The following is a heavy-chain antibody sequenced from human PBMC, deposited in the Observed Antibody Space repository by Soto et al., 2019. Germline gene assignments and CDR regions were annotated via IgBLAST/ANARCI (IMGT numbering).Heavy chain of an antibody. Sequence: QLGGSLRLSCAASGFTFSSYAMSWVRQAPGKGLEWVSAISGSGGSTYYADSVKGRFTISRDNSKNTLYLQMNSLRAEDTAVYYCAKDWVPPFGVVIGPYDAFDIWGQGTMVTVSS. V-gene: IGHV3-23*01. CDR2: ISGSGGST. CDR1: GFTFSSYA. CDR3: AKDWVPPFGVVIGPYDAFDI. J-gene: IGHJ3*02. D-gene: IGHD3-3*01.